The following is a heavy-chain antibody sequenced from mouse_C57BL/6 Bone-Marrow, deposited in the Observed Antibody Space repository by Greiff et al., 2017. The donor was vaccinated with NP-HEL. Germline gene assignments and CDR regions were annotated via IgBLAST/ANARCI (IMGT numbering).Heavy chain of an antibody. CDR2: ISPGRGNT. V-gene: IGHV1-84*01. J-gene: IGHJ3*01. CDR3: AKEDYGNYGWCAY. Sequence: VQLQQPGAELVKPGASVKISCKASGYTFTDYYINWVKQRPGQGLEWIGWISPGRGNTTYNEPFTGKATLTVDTSSSTAYMQLSSLTSEDSAVYFCAKEDYGNYGWCAYWGQGTLVTVSA. CDR1: GYTFTDYY. D-gene: IGHD2-1*01.